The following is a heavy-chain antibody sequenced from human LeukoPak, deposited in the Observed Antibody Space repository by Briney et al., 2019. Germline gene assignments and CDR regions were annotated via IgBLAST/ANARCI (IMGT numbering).Heavy chain of an antibody. CDR2: ISYDGSNK. D-gene: IGHD6-19*01. V-gene: IGHV3-30*11. CDR3: ARDSVAVAVVPYYFDY. CDR1: GFTFSSYA. J-gene: IGHJ4*02. Sequence: PGRSLRLSCAASGFTFSSYAMHWVRQAPGKGLEWLAVISYDGSNKYYADSVKGRFTISRDNSKNTLYLQMNSLRAEDTAVYYCARDSVAVAVVPYYFDYWAQGTRVTVSS.